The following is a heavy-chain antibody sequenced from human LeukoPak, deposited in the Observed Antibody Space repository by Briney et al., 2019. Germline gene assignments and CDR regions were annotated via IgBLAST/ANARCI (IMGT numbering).Heavy chain of an antibody. CDR1: GFTFSGSA. CDR3: ARHGNGLDY. V-gene: IGHV3-73*01. CDR2: IRSKANNYAT. D-gene: IGHD1-1*01. J-gene: IGHJ4*02. Sequence: GRCVKLSCAASGFTFSGSAMHWVRQPSEKGLEWVGHIRSKANNYATAYAASVKGRFTISRDDSKNTAYLQMSGLKTEDTAVYYCARHGNGLDYWGQGTLVTVSS.